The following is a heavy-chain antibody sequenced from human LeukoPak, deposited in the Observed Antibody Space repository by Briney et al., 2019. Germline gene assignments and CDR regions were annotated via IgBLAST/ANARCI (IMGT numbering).Heavy chain of an antibody. D-gene: IGHD6-13*01. J-gene: IGHJ4*02. CDR3: AADGWESSS. Sequence: PSETLSLTCAVSGYSISSGYYWGWIRQPPGKGLEWIGSIYHSGSTYYNPSLKSRVTISVDTSKNQFSLKLSSVTAADTAVYYCAADGWESSSWGQGTLVTVSS. V-gene: IGHV4-38-2*01. CDR1: GYSISSGYY. CDR2: IYHSGST.